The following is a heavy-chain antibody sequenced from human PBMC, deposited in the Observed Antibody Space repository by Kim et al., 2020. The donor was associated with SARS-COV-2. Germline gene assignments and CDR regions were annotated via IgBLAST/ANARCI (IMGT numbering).Heavy chain of an antibody. CDR3: VRDMNPTVYDY. J-gene: IGHJ4*02. CDR1: GYTFTSYA. Sequence: ASVKVSCKASGYTFTSYAMNWVRQAPGQTLEWMGWVNAANDQTKYSQKFQGRITISRDTSANTAYMELRSLTTKDTAFYYCVRDMNPTVYDYWGQGTLVT. D-gene: IGHD4-4*01. V-gene: IGHV1-3*01. CDR2: VNAANDQT.